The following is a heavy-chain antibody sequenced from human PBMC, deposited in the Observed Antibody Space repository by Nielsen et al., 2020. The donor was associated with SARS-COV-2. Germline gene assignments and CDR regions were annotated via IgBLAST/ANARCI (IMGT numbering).Heavy chain of an antibody. CDR1: GYTFSSYA. CDR2: IIPILGIA. Sequence: SVKVSCKASGYTFSSYAISWVRQAPGQGLEWMGRIIPILGIANYAQKFQGRVTITADKSTSTAYMELSSLRSEDTAVYYCARDGYGQFEPWGQGNLMTVSS. V-gene: IGHV1-69*04. CDR3: ARDGYGQFEP. D-gene: IGHD5-12*01. J-gene: IGHJ5*02.